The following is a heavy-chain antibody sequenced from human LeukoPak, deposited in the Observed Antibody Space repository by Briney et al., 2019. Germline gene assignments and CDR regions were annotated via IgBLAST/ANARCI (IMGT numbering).Heavy chain of an antibody. Sequence: PGRSLRLSCAASGFTFDDYAMPWVRHAPGKGLEWVSGISWNSGSIGYADSVKGRFTISRDNAKNSLYLQMNSLRAEDTALYYCAKGNVLRFLEWFYGMDVWGQGTTVTVSS. D-gene: IGHD3-3*01. CDR1: GFTFDDYA. J-gene: IGHJ6*02. V-gene: IGHV3-9*01. CDR3: AKGNVLRFLEWFYGMDV. CDR2: ISWNSGSI.